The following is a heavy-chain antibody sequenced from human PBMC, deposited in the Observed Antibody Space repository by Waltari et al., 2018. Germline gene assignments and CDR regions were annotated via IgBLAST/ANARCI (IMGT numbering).Heavy chain of an antibody. CDR2: IYPGDSDT. D-gene: IGHD4-17*01. CDR1: GYSFTSYW. CDR3: ARIPSTVTHPYYYYGMDV. Sequence: EVQLVQSGAEVKKPGESLKISCKGSGYSFTSYWLGWVRQLPGKGLEWMGIIYPGDSDTRYSPSFQGQVTISADKSISTAYLQWSSLKASDTAMYYCARIPSTVTHPYYYYGMDVWGQGTTVTVSS. J-gene: IGHJ6*02. V-gene: IGHV5-51*03.